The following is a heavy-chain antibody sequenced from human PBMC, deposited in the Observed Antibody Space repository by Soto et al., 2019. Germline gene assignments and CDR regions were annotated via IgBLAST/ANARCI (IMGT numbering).Heavy chain of an antibody. CDR3: SRHIAARLSGPWFDP. V-gene: IGHV1-18*01. CDR2: ISAYNGNT. CDR1: GYTFTSYG. D-gene: IGHD6-6*01. Sequence: QVQLVQSGAEVKKPGASVKVSCKASGYTFTSYGISWVLQAPGQGLEWMGWISAYNGNTNYAQKLQGRVTMTTDTSTSTAYMELRSLRSDDTAVYYCSRHIAARLSGPWFDPWGQGTMVTVSS. J-gene: IGHJ5*02.